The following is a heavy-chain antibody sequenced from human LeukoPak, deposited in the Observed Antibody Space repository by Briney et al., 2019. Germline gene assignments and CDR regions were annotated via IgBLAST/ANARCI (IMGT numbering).Heavy chain of an antibody. D-gene: IGHD1-26*01. CDR2: ISGSGGST. CDR3: VRDRGTYRPIDY. CDR1: GFTFSSYA. V-gene: IGHV3-23*01. Sequence: GGSLRLSCAASGFTFSSYAMSWVRQAPGKGLEWVSAISGSGGSTYYADSVKGRFTISRDNARNSLYLQMNSLRAEDTAIYYCVRDRGTYRPIDYWGQGTLVTVSS. J-gene: IGHJ4*02.